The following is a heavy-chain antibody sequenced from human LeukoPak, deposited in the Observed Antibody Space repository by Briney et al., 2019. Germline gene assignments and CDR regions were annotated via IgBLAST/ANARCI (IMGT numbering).Heavy chain of an antibody. Sequence: GGSLRLSCAASGITFRPYWMHWVRQAPGKGLVWVSRVNSDGSSTTYADSVKGRFTISRDNAKNTLYLEMNSLRAEDTAVYYCARGFPYFDCWGQGTLVTVSS. CDR2: VNSDGSST. CDR1: GITFRPYW. J-gene: IGHJ4*02. CDR3: ARGFPYFDC. V-gene: IGHV3-74*01. D-gene: IGHD3-10*01.